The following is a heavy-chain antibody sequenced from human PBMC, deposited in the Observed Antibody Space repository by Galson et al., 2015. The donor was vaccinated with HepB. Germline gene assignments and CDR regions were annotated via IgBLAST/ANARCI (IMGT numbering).Heavy chain of an antibody. J-gene: IGHJ5*02. CDR2: IYHSGST. CDR1: GGSISSSNW. V-gene: IGHV4-4*02. D-gene: IGHD2-2*01. CDR3: ATNLCRYCSSTSLDP. Sequence: ETLSLTCAVSGGSISSSNWWSWVRQPPGKGLEWIGEIYHSGSTNYNPSLKSRVTISVDKSKNQFSLKLSSVTAADTAVYYCATNLCRYCSSTSLDPWGQGTLITVSS.